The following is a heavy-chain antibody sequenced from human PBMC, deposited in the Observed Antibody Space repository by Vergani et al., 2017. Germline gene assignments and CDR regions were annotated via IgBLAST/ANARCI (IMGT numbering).Heavy chain of an antibody. V-gene: IGHV4-61*08. J-gene: IGHJ4*02. Sequence: QVQLQESGPGVVKPSQTLSLTCAVSGGSISSGDHYWTWLRQPPGKGLAWIGYIYDSGDTKYNPSLKGRVTMSLDTSKNQFSLNLYSVTAADTAVYYCARGALWWLRQIDSWGQGTLVTVSS. D-gene: IGHD2-21*01. CDR1: GGSISSGDHY. CDR3: ARGALWWLRQIDS. CDR2: IYDSGDT.